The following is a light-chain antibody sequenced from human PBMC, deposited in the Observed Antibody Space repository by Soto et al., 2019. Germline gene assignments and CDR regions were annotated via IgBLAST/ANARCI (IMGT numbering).Light chain of an antibody. J-gene: IGLJ1*01. CDR1: SGYSNYK. CDR2: VGTGGIVG. Sequence: QLVLTQPPSASASLGASVTLTCTLSSGYSNYKVDWYQQRPGKGPRFVMRVGTGGIVGSRGEGIPDRFSVLGSGLNRYLTIKNIQEEDESDYHCGTYHGSGSNFVYVFGTGTKLTVL. CDR3: GTYHGSGSNFVYV. V-gene: IGLV9-49*01.